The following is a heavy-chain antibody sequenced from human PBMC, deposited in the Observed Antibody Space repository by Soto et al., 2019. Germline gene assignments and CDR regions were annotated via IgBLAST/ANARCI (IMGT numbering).Heavy chain of an antibody. CDR3: ARELGYSYGYYYYGMDV. D-gene: IGHD5-18*01. CDR2: ISYDGSNK. V-gene: IGHV3-30-3*01. J-gene: IGHJ6*02. Sequence: GGSLRLSCAASGFTFSSYAMHWVRQAPGKGLEWVAVISYDGSNKYYADSVKGRFTISRDNSKNTLYLQMNSLRAEDTAVYYCARELGYSYGYYYYGMDVWGQGTTVTVYS. CDR1: GFTFSSYA.